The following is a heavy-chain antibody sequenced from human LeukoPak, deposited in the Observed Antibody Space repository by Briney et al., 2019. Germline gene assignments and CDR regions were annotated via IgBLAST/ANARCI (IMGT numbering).Heavy chain of an antibody. CDR1: GGTFSSYA. CDR2: IIPIFGTA. V-gene: IGHV1-69*05. Sequence: GASVKVSCKASGGTFSSYAISWVRQAPGQGLEWMGRIIPIFGTANYAQKFQGRVTITTDESTSTAYMELSSLRSEDTAVYYCARQNYVWGSYRDGTFDYWGQGTLVTVSS. J-gene: IGHJ4*02. CDR3: ARQNYVWGSYRDGTFDY. D-gene: IGHD3-16*02.